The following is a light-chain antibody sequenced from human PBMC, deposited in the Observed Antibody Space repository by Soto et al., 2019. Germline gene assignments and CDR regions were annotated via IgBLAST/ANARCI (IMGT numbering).Light chain of an antibody. CDR3: QQYGYSPIFT. J-gene: IGKJ3*01. V-gene: IGKV3-20*01. Sequence: EIVLTQSPGTLSLSPGERVTLSCRASQSVSDNFLAWYQQTPGQAPRLIIYGASNRATGIPDRFSGRGSGTDFTLTISRLEPEDFATYYCQQYGYSPIFTFGPGTKVAI. CDR1: QSVSDNF. CDR2: GAS.